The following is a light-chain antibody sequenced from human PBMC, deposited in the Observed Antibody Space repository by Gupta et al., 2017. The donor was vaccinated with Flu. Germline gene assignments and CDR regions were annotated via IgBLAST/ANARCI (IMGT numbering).Light chain of an antibody. Sequence: DIQMTQSPSTLSASIGDRVTITCRASQSIRSWLAWYQQKPRKAPKLLISKASTLEVGVPSRFRGSGSATEFTLTISSLQPDDFATYYCQQYNTNSYSWTFGQGTKVEIK. CDR3: QQYNTNSYSWT. CDR2: KAS. J-gene: IGKJ1*01. V-gene: IGKV1-5*03. CDR1: QSIRSW.